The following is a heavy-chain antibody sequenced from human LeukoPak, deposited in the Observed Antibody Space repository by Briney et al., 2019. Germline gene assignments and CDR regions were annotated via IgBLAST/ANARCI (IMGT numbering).Heavy chain of an antibody. Sequence: PGGSLRLSCAAAGFTFSSYLMHWVRQAPVKGLVWVSRIDSGVSSTIYADSVKGRFTISRDNAKNTLYLQMNSLRAEDTAVYYCTRGRYYFDYWGQGALVTVSS. CDR1: GFTFSSYL. CDR2: IDSGVSST. D-gene: IGHD4-17*01. CDR3: TRGRYYFDY. V-gene: IGHV3-74*01. J-gene: IGHJ4*02.